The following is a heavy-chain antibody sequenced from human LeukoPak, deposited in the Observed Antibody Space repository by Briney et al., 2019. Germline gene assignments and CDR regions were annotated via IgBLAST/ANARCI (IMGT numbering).Heavy chain of an antibody. J-gene: IGHJ6*02. Sequence: ASVKVSCKASGYTFTGYYMHWVRQAPGQGLEWMGWINPNSGGTNYAQKFQGWVTMTRDTSISTAYMELSRLRSDDTAVYYCARGKRGPRTSDTPYYYGMDVWGQGITVTVSS. CDR3: ARGKRGPRTSDTPYYYGMDV. CDR2: INPNSGGT. V-gene: IGHV1-2*04. D-gene: IGHD1-7*01. CDR1: GYTFTGYY.